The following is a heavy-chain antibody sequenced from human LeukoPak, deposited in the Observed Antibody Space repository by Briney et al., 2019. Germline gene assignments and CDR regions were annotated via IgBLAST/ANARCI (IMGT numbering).Heavy chain of an antibody. J-gene: IGHJ4*02. D-gene: IGHD5-18*01. CDR2: IRFDGSNK. CDR1: GFTFSNYG. CDR3: ARAGSWIQLCPDY. Sequence: QAGGSLRLSCAASGFTFSNYGVHWVRQAPGKGLEWVSFIRFDGSNKYYADSVKGRFTISRDNGKNSLYLQMNSLRAEDTAVYYCARAGSWIQLCPDYWGQGTLVTVSS. V-gene: IGHV3-30*02.